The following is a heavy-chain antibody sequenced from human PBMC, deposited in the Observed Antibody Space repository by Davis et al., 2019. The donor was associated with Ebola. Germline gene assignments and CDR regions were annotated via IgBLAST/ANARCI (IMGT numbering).Heavy chain of an antibody. V-gene: IGHV4-39*01. CDR3: ATALDSSGLLFDY. J-gene: IGHJ4*02. CDR2: IYYSGST. CDR1: ACSISSSSYY. Sequence: SGSLRLSCTVSACSISSSSYYWGRIRQPPGKGLEWLWSIYYSGSTYYNPSLKSRVTISVDTSKNQFSLKLNSVTAADTAVYYCATALDSSGLLFDYWGQGTLVTVSS. D-gene: IGHD3-22*01.